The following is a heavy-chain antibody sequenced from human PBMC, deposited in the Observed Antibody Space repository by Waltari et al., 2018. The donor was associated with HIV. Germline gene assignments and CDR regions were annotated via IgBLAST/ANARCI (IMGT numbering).Heavy chain of an antibody. D-gene: IGHD1-1*01. CDR3: ARGGTLTRAFDI. J-gene: IGHJ3*02. V-gene: IGHV1-69*01. CDR2: IIPIFGTT. Sequence: QVQLVQSGAEVKKPGSSMKVSCKASGGTFSSYAISWVRQAPGQGLEWMGGIIPIFGTTNYAQKFQGRVTITADESTSTSYMELSSLRSEDTAVYYCARGGTLTRAFDIWGQGTMVTVSS. CDR1: GGTFSSYA.